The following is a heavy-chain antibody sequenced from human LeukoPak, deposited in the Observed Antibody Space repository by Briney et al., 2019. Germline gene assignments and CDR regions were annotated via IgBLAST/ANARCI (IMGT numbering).Heavy chain of an antibody. D-gene: IGHD2-2*02. CDR2: ISAYNGNT. CDR3: ARDFPDIVVVPAAISLYYYYYMDV. J-gene: IGHJ6*03. CDR1: GYTFTRHR. V-gene: IGHV1-18*01. Sequence: GASVKVSCKASGYTFTRHRISWVRQAPGQGLEWMGWISAYNGNTNYAQKLQGRVTMTTDTSTSTAYMELRSLRSDDTAVYYCARDFPDIVVVPAAISLYYYYYMDVWGKGTTVTVSS.